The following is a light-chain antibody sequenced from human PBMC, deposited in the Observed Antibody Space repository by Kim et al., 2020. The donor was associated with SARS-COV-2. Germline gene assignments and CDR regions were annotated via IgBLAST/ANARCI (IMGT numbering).Light chain of an antibody. CDR2: GAS. CDR3: QQYNNWPYT. CDR1: RSVSSN. V-gene: IGKV3-15*01. Sequence: VPPGGRAPPCCTARRSVSSNLAWYQQKPGQAPSLLIYGASTRAAGIPARFGGGGSGTEFALTISSLQSEDFVLYFCQQYNNWPYTFGQGTKLEI. J-gene: IGKJ2*01.